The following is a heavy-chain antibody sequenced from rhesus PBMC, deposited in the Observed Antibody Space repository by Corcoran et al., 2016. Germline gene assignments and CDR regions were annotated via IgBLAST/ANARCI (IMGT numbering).Heavy chain of an antibody. V-gene: IGHV4-169*01. J-gene: IGHJ4*01. CDR2: IGGRSGNT. Sequence: QLQLQESGPGLVKPSETLSLTCAVSGGSISSSYWSWIRQAPGKGLEWIGYIGGRSGNTKYNPSLKRRVTLSVDTSKNQLTLKLSSVTAADTAVYYCARQRGYSSSYFDYWGQGVLVTVSS. CDR3: ARQRGYSSSYFDY. CDR1: GGSISSSY. D-gene: IGHD6-19*01.